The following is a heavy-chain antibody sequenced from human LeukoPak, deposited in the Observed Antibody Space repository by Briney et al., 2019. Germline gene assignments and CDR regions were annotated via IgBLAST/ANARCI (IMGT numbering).Heavy chain of an antibody. V-gene: IGHV4-39*01. J-gene: IGHJ4*02. Sequence: SETLSLTCTVSGGSISSSSYYWGWIRQPPGKGLEWIGSIYYSGNTYYNPSLKSRVTISVDTSKNQFSLKLSSVTAADTAVYYCAKGRRRGSITIFGVVLDYWGQGTLVTVSS. CDR1: GGSISSSSYY. D-gene: IGHD3-3*01. CDR2: IYYSGNT. CDR3: AKGRRRGSITIFGVVLDY.